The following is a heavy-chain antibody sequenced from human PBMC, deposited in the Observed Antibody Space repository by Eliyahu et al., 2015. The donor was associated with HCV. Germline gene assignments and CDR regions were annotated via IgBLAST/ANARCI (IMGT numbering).Heavy chain of an antibody. Sequence: EVQLLESGGGLVQPGGSRRLSCAASGFTFSSYAMTWVRQAPGKGLEWVSAISGSGGSTYSADSVKGRFTISRDNSKNTLYLHMKSLRAEDTAVYYCAKDFGTWLQPRDYFDYWGQGTLVTVSS. CDR2: ISGSGGST. CDR1: GFTFSSYA. CDR3: AKDFGTWLQPRDYFDY. D-gene: IGHD5-24*01. V-gene: IGHV3-23*01. J-gene: IGHJ4*02.